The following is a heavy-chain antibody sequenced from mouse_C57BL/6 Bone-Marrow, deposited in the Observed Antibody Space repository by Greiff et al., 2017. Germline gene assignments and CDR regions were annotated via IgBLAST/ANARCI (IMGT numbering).Heavy chain of an antibody. CDR3: AREARLRRNFDY. D-gene: IGHD2-4*01. CDR2: IYPGDGDT. J-gene: IGHJ2*01. V-gene: IGHV1-80*01. Sequence: VKLQQSGAELVKPGASVKISCKASGYAFSSYWMNWVKQRPGKGLEWIGQIYPGDGDTNYNGKFKGKATLTADKSSSTAYMQLSSLTSEDSAVYVCAREARLRRNFDYWGQGTTLTVSS. CDR1: GYAFSSYW.